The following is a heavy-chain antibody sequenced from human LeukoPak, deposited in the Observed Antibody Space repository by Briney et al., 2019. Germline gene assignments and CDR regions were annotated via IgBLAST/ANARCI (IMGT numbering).Heavy chain of an antibody. CDR1: EDSVSSKSAT. Sequence: SQTLSLTCAISEDSVSSKSATWNWIRQSPSRGLEWLGRTYYKSKWNNDYAISVKSRITISPDTSKNQFSLHLNSVTPEDTAVYYCARSAAGTLDYWGQGTLVTVSS. V-gene: IGHV6-1*01. CDR2: TYYKSKWNN. CDR3: ARSAAGTLDY. D-gene: IGHD6-13*01. J-gene: IGHJ4*02.